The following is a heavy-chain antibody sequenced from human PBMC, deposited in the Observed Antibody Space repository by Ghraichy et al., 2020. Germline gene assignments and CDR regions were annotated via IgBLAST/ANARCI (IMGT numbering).Heavy chain of an antibody. Sequence: TCAASGFTFSSYAMSWVRQAPGKGLEWVSAISGSGGSTYYADSVKGRFTISRDNSKNTLYLQMNSLRAEDTAVYYCATRVARGYSYGSYYYYGMDVWGQGPRVTVSS. CDR2: ISGSGGST. J-gene: IGHJ6*02. V-gene: IGHV3-23*01. CDR3: ATRVARGYSYGSYYYYGMDV. CDR1: GFTFSSYA. D-gene: IGHD5-18*01.